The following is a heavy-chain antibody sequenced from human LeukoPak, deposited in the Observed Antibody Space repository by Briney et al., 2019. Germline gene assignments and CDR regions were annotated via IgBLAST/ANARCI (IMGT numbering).Heavy chain of an antibody. Sequence: GGSLRLSCAASGFTFDDYAMHWVRQAPGKGLEWVSGISWNSGSIGYADSVKGRFTISRDNAKNSLYLQMNSLRAEDTAVYYCARDADQWLLTYNWFDPWGQGTLVTVSS. CDR1: GFTFDDYA. CDR2: ISWNSGSI. CDR3: ARDADQWLLTYNWFDP. J-gene: IGHJ5*02. D-gene: IGHD3-22*01. V-gene: IGHV3-9*01.